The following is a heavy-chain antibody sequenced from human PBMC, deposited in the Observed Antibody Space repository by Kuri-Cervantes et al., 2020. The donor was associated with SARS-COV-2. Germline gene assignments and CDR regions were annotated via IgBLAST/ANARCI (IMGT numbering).Heavy chain of an antibody. CDR1: GYTFTSYY. Sequence: ASVKVSCKASGYTFTSYYMHWVRQAPGQGLEWMGIINPSGGSSSYAQKFQGRVTMTRDTSISTAYMELSRLRSDDTAVYYCARASVVVPAAINSRGMDVWGQGTTVTVSS. CDR2: INPSGGSS. CDR3: ARASVVVPAAINSRGMDV. J-gene: IGHJ6*02. V-gene: IGHV1-46*01. D-gene: IGHD2-2*01.